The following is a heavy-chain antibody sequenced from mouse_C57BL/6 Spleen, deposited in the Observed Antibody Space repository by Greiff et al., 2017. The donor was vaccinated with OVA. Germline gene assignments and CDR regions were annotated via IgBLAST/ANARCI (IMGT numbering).Heavy chain of an antibody. D-gene: IGHD1-1*01. Sequence: VQLQQSGAELVRPGASVKLSCTASGFNIKDDYMHWVKQRPEQGLEWIGWIDPENGDTEYASKFQGKATITADTSSNTAYLQLSSLTSEDTAVYYCTSSYYGSSPFAYWGQGTLVTVSA. CDR2: IDPENGDT. CDR1: GFNIKDDY. J-gene: IGHJ3*01. V-gene: IGHV14-4*01. CDR3: TSSYYGSSPFAY.